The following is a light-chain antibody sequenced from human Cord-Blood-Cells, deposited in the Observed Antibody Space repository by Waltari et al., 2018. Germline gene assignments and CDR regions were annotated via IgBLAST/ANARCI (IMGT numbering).Light chain of an antibody. CDR1: QSVSSY. Sequence: ILLTQSRCPLSLSPGERATLSCRASQSVSSYLAWYQQKPGQAPRLLIYDASNRATGIPARFSGSGSGTEFTLTISSPEPEDFAVYYCQQRSNWYTFGQGTKLEIK. CDR3: QQRSNWYT. CDR2: DAS. V-gene: IGKV3-11*01. J-gene: IGKJ2*01.